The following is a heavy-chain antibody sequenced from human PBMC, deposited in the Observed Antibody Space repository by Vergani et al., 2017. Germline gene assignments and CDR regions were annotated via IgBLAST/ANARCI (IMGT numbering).Heavy chain of an antibody. V-gene: IGHV3-21*01. CDR2: ISSSSSYI. CDR3: ARATVGSYYKGQTDYYYYMDV. D-gene: IGHD1-26*01. CDR1: GFIFSSYS. J-gene: IGHJ6*03. Sequence: EVQLVESGGGLVQPGGSLRLSCAASGFIFSSYSMNWVRQAPGKGLEWVSSISSSSSYIYYADSVKGRFTISRDNAKNSLYLQMNSLRAEDTAVYYCARATVGSYYKGQTDYYYYMDVWGKGTTVTVSS.